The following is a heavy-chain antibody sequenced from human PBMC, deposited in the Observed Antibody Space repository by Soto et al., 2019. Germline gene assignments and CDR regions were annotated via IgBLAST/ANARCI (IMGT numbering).Heavy chain of an antibody. CDR1: GYTFTGHY. Sequence: QVQLVQSGAEVKKPGASVKVSCKSSGYTFTGHYIHWVRQAPGQGLEWKRWINPNSGDTNFAQKFQGRVTMTRDTSISKTYMELQRLRSDDTGVDYCERPSPLLGETGNTGVDYWGQGTLVTVSS. V-gene: IGHV1-2*02. J-gene: IGHJ4*02. D-gene: IGHD3-16*01. CDR3: ERPSPLLGETGNTGVDY. CDR2: INPNSGDT.